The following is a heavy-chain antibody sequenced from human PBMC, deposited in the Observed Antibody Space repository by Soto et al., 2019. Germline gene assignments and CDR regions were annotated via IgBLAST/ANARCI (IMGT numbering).Heavy chain of an antibody. CDR3: ARQKRVGAYDY. V-gene: IGHV4-39*01. J-gene: IGHJ4*02. CDR1: GGSIGSSTYY. D-gene: IGHD1-26*01. CDR2: IYYGGST. Sequence: QLQLQESGPGLVKPSETLSLTCTVSGGSIGSSTYYWGWIRQPQGKGLEWIGSIYYGGSTYYNPSLKSRVTRSLDTSKNHFSLRLSSVTASDTAVYYCARQKRVGAYDYWGQGTLVTVSS.